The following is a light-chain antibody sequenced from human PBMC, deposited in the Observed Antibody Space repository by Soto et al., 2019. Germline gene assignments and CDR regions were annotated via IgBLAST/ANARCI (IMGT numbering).Light chain of an antibody. CDR3: SSYTSSSTAVV. V-gene: IGLV2-14*01. CDR2: EVR. CDR1: SRDVGAYNL. Sequence: QSALTQPGSVSGSPGQSITISCSGTSRDVGAYNLVSWYQQRPGKAPKLLIYEVRNRPSGLSYRFSGSKSGNTASLTISGLQAEDEADYYCSSYTSSSTAVVFGGGTKLTVL. J-gene: IGLJ2*01.